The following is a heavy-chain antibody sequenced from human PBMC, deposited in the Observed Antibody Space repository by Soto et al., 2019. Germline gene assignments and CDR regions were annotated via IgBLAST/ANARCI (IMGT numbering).Heavy chain of an antibody. Sequence: QVQLVQSGAEVKRPGASVKVSCKASGYTFTSYGISWVRQAPGQGLEWMGWINVYNGNTNYAQKFQGRVTMTTDTSTSTAYMGLRSLRSDDMAVYYWARDIFWEWFGESNWLDPWGQGTLVTVSS. CDR1: GYTFTSYG. D-gene: IGHD3-10*01. CDR2: INVYNGNT. V-gene: IGHV1-18*03. CDR3: ARDIFWEWFGESNWLDP. J-gene: IGHJ5*02.